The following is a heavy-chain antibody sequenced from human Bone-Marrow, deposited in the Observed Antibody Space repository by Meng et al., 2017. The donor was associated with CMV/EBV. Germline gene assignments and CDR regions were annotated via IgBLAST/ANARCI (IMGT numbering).Heavy chain of an antibody. V-gene: IGHV4-39*07. CDR3: ARDLLSTGP. D-gene: IGHD3-10*01. Sequence: LTCTVSGGSISSSSYYWGWIRQPPGKGLEWIGTIYYSGSTYYNPSLKSRVTISVDTSKNQFSLKLSSVTAADTAVYYCARDLLSTGPWGQGTLVTVSS. J-gene: IGHJ5*02. CDR1: GGSISSSSYY. CDR2: IYYSGST.